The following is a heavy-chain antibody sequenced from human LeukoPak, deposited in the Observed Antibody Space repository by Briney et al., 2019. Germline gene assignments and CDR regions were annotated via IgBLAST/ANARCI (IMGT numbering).Heavy chain of an antibody. CDR3: AKDGAWSGYYTLDY. CDR2: ISGSGGST. J-gene: IGHJ4*02. V-gene: IGHV3-23*01. D-gene: IGHD3-3*01. CDR1: GFSFSNAW. Sequence: GGSLTLSCAPSGFSFSNAWMSWVRQAPGKGLEWVSAISGSGGSTYYADSVKGRFTISRDNSKNTLYLQMNSLRAEDTAVYYCAKDGAWSGYYTLDYWGQGTLVTVSS.